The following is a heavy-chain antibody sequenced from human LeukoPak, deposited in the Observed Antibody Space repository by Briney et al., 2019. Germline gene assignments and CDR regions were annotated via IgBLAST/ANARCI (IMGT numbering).Heavy chain of an antibody. CDR3: ASLYGSGFSFDY. D-gene: IGHD3-10*01. V-gene: IGHV4-38-2*02. CDR1: GSSISSGYY. Sequence: SGTLSLTCTVSGSSISSGYYWGWIRQPPGKGLEWIGNIYHSGSTYYNPSLKSRVTISVDTSKNQFSLKLSSVTAADTAVYYCASLYGSGFSFDYWGQGTLVTVSS. CDR2: IYHSGST. J-gene: IGHJ4*02.